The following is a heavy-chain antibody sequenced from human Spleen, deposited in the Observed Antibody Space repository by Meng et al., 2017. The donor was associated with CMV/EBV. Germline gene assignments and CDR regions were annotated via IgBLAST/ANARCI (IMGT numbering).Heavy chain of an antibody. Sequence: EYLKNSWKGSGYSFTSYWVGWVRQMPGKGLEWMGIIYPGDSDTRYSPSFQGQVTISADKSISTAYLPWSTLKASDTAMYYCARAMYYYGRDVWGQGTTVTVSS. V-gene: IGHV5-51*01. CDR3: ARAMYYYGRDV. CDR1: GYSFTSYW. D-gene: IGHD2-2*01. CDR2: IYPGDSDT. J-gene: IGHJ6*02.